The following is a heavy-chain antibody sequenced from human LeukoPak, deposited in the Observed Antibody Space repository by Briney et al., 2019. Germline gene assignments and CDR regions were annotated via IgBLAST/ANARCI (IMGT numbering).Heavy chain of an antibody. CDR3: ARGMDSSGYSPLLGY. CDR2: ISSSSNII. J-gene: IGHJ4*02. D-gene: IGHD3-22*01. CDR1: GFTFSIYS. V-gene: IGHV3-48*04. Sequence: GGSLRLSCAASGFTFSIYSMNWVRQAPGKGLEWVSYISSSSNIIYYADSVRGRFTISRDNARNSLYLQMNSLRAEDTAVYYCARGMDSSGYSPLLGYWGQGTLVTVSS.